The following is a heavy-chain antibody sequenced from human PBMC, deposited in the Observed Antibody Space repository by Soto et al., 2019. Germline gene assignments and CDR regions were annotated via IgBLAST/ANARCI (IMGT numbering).Heavy chain of an antibody. CDR3: ARGGVAADDAFDI. CDR2: INPNSGAT. Sequence: ASVKVSCKASGYTFTGYYMHWVRQAPGQGLEWMGWINPNSGATNYAQKFQGWVTMSRDTSISTAYMELSRLRSDDTVVYYCARGGVAADDAFDIWGQGTMVTVS. D-gene: IGHD6-19*01. CDR1: GYTFTGYY. V-gene: IGHV1-2*04. J-gene: IGHJ3*02.